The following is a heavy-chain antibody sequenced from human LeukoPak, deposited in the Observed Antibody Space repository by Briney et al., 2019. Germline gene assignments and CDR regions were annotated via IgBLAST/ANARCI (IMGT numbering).Heavy chain of an antibody. D-gene: IGHD6-13*01. CDR3: ARAPPSAYSSSWFDAFDI. J-gene: IGHJ3*02. CDR1: GYSISSGYY. V-gene: IGHV4-38-2*02. Sequence: SETLSLTCTVSGYSISSGYYWGWIRQSPGKGLEWIGSIYNSGSTYYNPSLKSRITISVDTSKNQFSLKLSSVTAADTAVYYCARAPPSAYSSSWFDAFDIWGQGTMVTVSS. CDR2: IYNSGST.